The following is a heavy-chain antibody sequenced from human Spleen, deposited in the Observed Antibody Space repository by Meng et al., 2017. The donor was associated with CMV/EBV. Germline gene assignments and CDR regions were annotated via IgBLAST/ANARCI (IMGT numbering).Heavy chain of an antibody. J-gene: IGHJ4*02. Sequence: GQLQQCGAGLLKPSETLSLTCAVYGGSLSGYYWSWIRQPPGKGLEWIGEINHSGSTNYNPSLKSRVTISIDRSKNQFSLKLSSVTAADTAVYYCARAAIADTFDYWGQGTLVTVSS. CDR2: INHSGST. CDR3: ARAAIADTFDY. CDR1: GGSLSGYY. D-gene: IGHD6-13*01. V-gene: IGHV4-34*01.